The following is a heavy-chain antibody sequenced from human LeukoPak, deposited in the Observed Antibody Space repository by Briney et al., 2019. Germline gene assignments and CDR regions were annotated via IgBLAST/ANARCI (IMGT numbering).Heavy chain of an antibody. CDR3: AGSGYCSGGSCYIYFDY. CDR1: GFTFSSYA. D-gene: IGHD2-15*01. V-gene: IGHV3-23*01. J-gene: IGHJ4*02. Sequence: GGSLRLSCAASGFTFSSYAMSWVRQAPGKGLEWVSAISGSGGSTYYADSGKGRFTISRDNSKNTLYLQMNSLRAEDTAVYYCAGSGYCSGGSCYIYFDYWGQGTLVTVSS. CDR2: ISGSGGST.